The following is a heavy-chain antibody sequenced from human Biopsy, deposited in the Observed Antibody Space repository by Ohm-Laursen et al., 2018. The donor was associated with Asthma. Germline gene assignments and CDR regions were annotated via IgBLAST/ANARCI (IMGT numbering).Heavy chain of an antibody. J-gene: IGHJ4*02. CDR1: GFTFDDYP. V-gene: IGHV3-9*01. Sequence: SLRLSCAASGFTFDDYPMHWVRQAPGKGLEWVSGISWNSGSIGYADSVKGRFTISRDNAKNSLYLQMNSLRAEDTALYYCAKGEWELLEANFDYWGQGTLVTVSS. CDR3: AKGEWELLEANFDY. D-gene: IGHD1-26*01. CDR2: ISWNSGSI.